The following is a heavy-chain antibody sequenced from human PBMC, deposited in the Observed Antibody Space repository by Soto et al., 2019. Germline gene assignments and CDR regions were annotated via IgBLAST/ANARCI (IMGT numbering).Heavy chain of an antibody. CDR2: ISYDGSNK. Sequence: GGSLRLSCAASGFTFSSYAIHWVRQAPGKGLEWVAVISYDGSNKYYADSVKGRFTISRDNSKNTLYLQMNSLRAEDTAVYYCARSSRQWLGEAIDYWGQGTLVTVSS. CDR3: ARSSRQWLGEAIDY. CDR1: GFTFSSYA. J-gene: IGHJ4*02. D-gene: IGHD6-19*01. V-gene: IGHV3-30-3*01.